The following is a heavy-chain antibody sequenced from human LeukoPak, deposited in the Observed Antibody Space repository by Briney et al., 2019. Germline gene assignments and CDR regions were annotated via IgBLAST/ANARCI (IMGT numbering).Heavy chain of an antibody. Sequence: SETLSLTCTVSGDSISSGSYYWSWIRQPAGKGLEWIGRIYTSGSTNYNPSLKSRVTISVDTSKNQFSLKLSSVTAADTAVYYCASRSIAAAGWYYFDYWGQGTLVTVSS. CDR2: IYTSGST. CDR3: ASRSIAAAGWYYFDY. V-gene: IGHV4-61*02. CDR1: GDSISSGSYY. D-gene: IGHD6-13*01. J-gene: IGHJ4*02.